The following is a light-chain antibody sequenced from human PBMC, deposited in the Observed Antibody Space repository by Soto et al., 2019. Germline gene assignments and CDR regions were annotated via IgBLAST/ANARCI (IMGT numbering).Light chain of an antibody. Sequence: QSALTHPASVSGSPGQSITISCSGSISDVGSSGPVSWYQHHPGQVPKLIIYEGSRRPSGVSSRFSGSKTGNTASLTITGLQAEDEANYYCCSYVGARNYVFGTGTKVTXL. CDR1: ISDVGSSGP. CDR2: EGS. V-gene: IGLV2-23*01. J-gene: IGLJ1*01. CDR3: CSYVGARNYV.